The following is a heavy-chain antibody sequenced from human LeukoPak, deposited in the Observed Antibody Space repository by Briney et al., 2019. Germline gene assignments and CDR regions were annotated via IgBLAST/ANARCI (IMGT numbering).Heavy chain of an antibody. CDR2: ISSSSSTI. V-gene: IGHV3-48*01. Sequence: GGSLRLSCAASGFTFSSYWMSWVRQAPGKGLEWVSYISSSSSTIYYADSVKGRFTISRDNSKNTLYLQMNSLRAEDTAVYYCAKDLSVRWGATNWGQGTLVTVSS. CDR3: AKDLSVRWGATN. CDR1: GFTFSSYW. J-gene: IGHJ4*02. D-gene: IGHD1-26*01.